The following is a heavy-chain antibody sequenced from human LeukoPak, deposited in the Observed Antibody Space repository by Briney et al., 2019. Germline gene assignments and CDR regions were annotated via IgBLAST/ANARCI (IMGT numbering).Heavy chain of an antibody. V-gene: IGHV1-24*01. J-gene: IGHJ4*02. CDR2: FDPEDGET. CDR1: GYTLTELS. Sequence: ASVKVSCKVSGYTLTELSMHWVRQAPGKGLEWMGGFDPEDGETIYAQKFQGRVTMTRDMSTSTVYMELSSLRSEDTAVYYCARLDQRTTGDYWGQGTLVTVSS. D-gene: IGHD2-2*01. CDR3: ARLDQRTTGDY.